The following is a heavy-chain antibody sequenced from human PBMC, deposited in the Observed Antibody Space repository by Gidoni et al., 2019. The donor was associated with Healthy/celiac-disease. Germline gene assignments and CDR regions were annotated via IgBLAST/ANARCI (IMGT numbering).Heavy chain of an antibody. J-gene: IGHJ4*02. CDR2: IKSKTDGGTT. D-gene: IGHD6-19*01. CDR1: GSTFSNAW. Sequence: EVQLVESGGGLVKPGGSLRLSCAASGSTFSNAWMSWVRQAPGKGLEWVGRIKSKTDGGTTDYAAPVKGRFTISRDDSKNTLYLQMNSLKTEDTAVYYCTTVSERGIAVAGSDYWGQGTLVTVSS. V-gene: IGHV3-15*01. CDR3: TTVSERGIAVAGSDY.